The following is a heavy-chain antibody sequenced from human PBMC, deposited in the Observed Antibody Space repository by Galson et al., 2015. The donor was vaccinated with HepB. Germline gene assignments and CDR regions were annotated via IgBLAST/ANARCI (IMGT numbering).Heavy chain of an antibody. CDR2: IDPSDSYT. Sequence: QSGAEVKKPGESLRISCKGSGYSFTSYWICWVRQMPGKGLEWMGRIDPSDSYTNYSPSFQGHVTISADKSISTAYLQWSSLKASDTAMYYCARQEGSSWYTGFFFYDYWGQGTLVTVSS. D-gene: IGHD6-13*01. J-gene: IGHJ4*02. CDR3: ARQEGSSWYTGFFFYDY. V-gene: IGHV5-10-1*01. CDR1: GYSFTSYW.